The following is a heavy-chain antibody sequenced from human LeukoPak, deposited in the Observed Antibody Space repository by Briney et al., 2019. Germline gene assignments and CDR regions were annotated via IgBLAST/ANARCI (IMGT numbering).Heavy chain of an antibody. Sequence: SETLSLTCTVSGGSISSSSYYWGWIRQPPGKGLEWIGSIYYSGSTYYNPSLKSRVTISVDTSKNQFSLKLSSVTAADTAVYYCARGSAFDYWGRGTLVTVSS. J-gene: IGHJ4*02. V-gene: IGHV4-39*07. CDR1: GGSISSSSYY. CDR3: ARGSAFDY. CDR2: IYYSGST.